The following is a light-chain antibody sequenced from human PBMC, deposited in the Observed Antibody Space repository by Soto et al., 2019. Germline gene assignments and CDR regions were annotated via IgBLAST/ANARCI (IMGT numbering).Light chain of an antibody. CDR3: HQYNNWPWT. CDR1: QNIDAW. Sequence: IQMTQSPSTLSASVGDRVTITCRASQNIDAWLAWYQQKPGKAPKVLIYKASSLESGVPSRFSGSGSETEFTLTIRSLQSEDFALYYCHQYNNWPWTFGQGTKVDIK. CDR2: KAS. J-gene: IGKJ1*01. V-gene: IGKV1-5*03.